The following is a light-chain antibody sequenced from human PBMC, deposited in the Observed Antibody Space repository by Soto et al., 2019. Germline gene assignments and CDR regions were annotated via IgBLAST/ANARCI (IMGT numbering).Light chain of an antibody. V-gene: IGKV3-20*01. CDR1: ESVGSTY. J-gene: IGKJ4*01. CDR2: GTS. Sequence: EVVMTQYPGTLSVSPGERATLSCRASESVGSTYLAWYQQKPGQAPRLLIFGTSSRATGTPDRFSGSGSGADFTLTINRLEPEDFAVSYCQQFETVGGGTKVDIK. CDR3: QQFET.